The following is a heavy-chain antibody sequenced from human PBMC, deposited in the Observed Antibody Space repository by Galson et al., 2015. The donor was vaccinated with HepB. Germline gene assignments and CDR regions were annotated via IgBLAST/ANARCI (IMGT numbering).Heavy chain of an antibody. CDR1: GFTFSTYA. Sequence: SLRLSCAASGFTFSTYAMHWVRQAPGKGLEWLAAISHDEINKYYADSVKGRFTISRDTSKNTLSLQMNSLRAEDTAVYYCARDRGILGSAGDDFQHWGQGTLVSVSS. CDR2: ISHDEINK. V-gene: IGHV3-30-3*01. J-gene: IGHJ1*01. CDR3: ARDRGILGSAGDDFQH. D-gene: IGHD1-26*01.